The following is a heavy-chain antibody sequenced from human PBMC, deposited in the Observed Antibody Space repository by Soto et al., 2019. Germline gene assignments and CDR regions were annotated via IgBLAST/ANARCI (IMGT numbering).Heavy chain of an antibody. CDR1: GFTFSSYS. D-gene: IGHD6-19*01. CDR3: ARDGGIAVAGTNYYYGMDV. Sequence: GGSLRLSCAASGFTFSSYSMNWVRQAPGKGLEWVSSISSSSSYIYYADSVKGRFTISRDNAKNSLYLQMNSLRAEDTAVYYCARDGGIAVAGTNYYYGMDVWGQGTTVTVSS. CDR2: ISSSSSYI. J-gene: IGHJ6*02. V-gene: IGHV3-21*01.